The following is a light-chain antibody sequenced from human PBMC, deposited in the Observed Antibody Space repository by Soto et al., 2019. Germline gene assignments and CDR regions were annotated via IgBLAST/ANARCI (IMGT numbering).Light chain of an antibody. J-gene: IGKJ1*01. CDR3: QQYSHWPPWT. V-gene: IGKV3-15*01. CDR1: QSVSSN. CDR2: GAS. Sequence: IVMTQSPDTLSLSAGERATLSCRASQSVSSNLAWFQQKPGQAPRLLLYGASTRATGIPARFSGSGSGTELTLTISSLQSEDFAVYYCQQYSHWPPWTFGQGTKVDIK.